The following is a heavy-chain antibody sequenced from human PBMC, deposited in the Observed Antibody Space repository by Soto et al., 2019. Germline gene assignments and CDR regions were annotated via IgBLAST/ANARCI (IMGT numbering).Heavy chain of an antibody. CDR1: GFTFSSYS. V-gene: IGHV3-48*01. D-gene: IGHD3-10*01. CDR3: ARDRGTYGFDY. CDR2: ISISSNI. Sequence: GGSLRLSCAASGFTFSSYSMNWVRQAPGKGLEWVSCISISSNIYYADSVKGRFTISRDNAKNLLYLQMNSLRAEDTAVYYCARDRGTYGFDYWGQGTLVTVSS. J-gene: IGHJ4*02.